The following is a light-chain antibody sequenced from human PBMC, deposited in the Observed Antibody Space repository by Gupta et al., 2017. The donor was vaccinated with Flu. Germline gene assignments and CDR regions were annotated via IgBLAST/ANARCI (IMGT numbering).Light chain of an antibody. V-gene: IGLV3-10*01. CDR2: EDS. CDR1: ALPQKY. Sequence: GQTARITCSGDALPQKYAFWYQQRSGQAPILVIYEDSKRPSGISERFSGSSSGTMATLTISGAHVEDEADYYCYSSDISGNQRVFGGGTKLTVL. CDR3: YSSDISGNQRV. J-gene: IGLJ3*02.